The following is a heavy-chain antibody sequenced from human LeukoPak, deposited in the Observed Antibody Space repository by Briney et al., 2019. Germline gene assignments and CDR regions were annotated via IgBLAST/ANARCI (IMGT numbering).Heavy chain of an antibody. D-gene: IGHD3-10*01. Sequence: GGSLRLSCAASGFAFTIYAMSWVRQAPGKGLEWVSAISDSGGSTYYADSVKGRFTISRDNSKNTLYLQMNSLRAEDTAVYYCAKDRSGSGSYYPDYWGQGTLVTVSS. CDR2: ISDSGGST. CDR3: AKDRSGSGSYYPDY. J-gene: IGHJ4*02. V-gene: IGHV3-23*01. CDR1: GFAFTIYA.